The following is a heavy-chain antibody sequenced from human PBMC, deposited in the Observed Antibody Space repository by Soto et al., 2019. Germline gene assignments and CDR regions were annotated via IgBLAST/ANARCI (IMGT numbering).Heavy chain of an antibody. D-gene: IGHD3-22*01. CDR2: IRNNGIST. J-gene: IGHJ4*02. V-gene: IGHV3-64D*06. CDR3: VKGGTSVSSAGFDY. CDR1: GFTFSSYS. Sequence: GGSLRLSCSASGFTFSSYSMHWVRQSPGKGLEFVSVIRNNGISTYYADSVKGRFTISRDNSKNTLSLQMRSLRPEDTAVYYCVKGGTSVSSAGFDYWGLGTLVTVSS.